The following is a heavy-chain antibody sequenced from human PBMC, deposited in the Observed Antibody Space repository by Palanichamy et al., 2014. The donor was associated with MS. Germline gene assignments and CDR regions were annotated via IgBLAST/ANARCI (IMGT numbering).Heavy chain of an antibody. CDR3: ARDFSPRALPGWFPAFDN. V-gene: IGHV3-7*01. J-gene: IGHJ4*02. CDR1: GFAFSTSW. Sequence: EVQLVESGGGLGPSRGGPVRLSCAAGGFAFSTSWMSWIRQAPGKRPEWVANIKGDETEKFYVPSVEGRFTISRDNAKNSLFLQMNSLRGEDTAVYYCARDFSPRALPGWFPAFDNWGQGVLVIVSS. D-gene: IGHD2-15*01. CDR2: IKGDETEK.